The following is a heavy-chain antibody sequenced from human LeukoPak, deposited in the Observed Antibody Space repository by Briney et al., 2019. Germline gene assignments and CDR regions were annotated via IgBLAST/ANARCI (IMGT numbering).Heavy chain of an antibody. Sequence: SETLSLTCTVSGGSISRGGFYWSWIRQHPGKGLEWIGTMYYSGSTYYNPSLKSRVTILVDTSKNQFSLKLSSVTAADTAVYYCARVSYVVWWFDPWGQGTLVTVSS. D-gene: IGHD3-16*01. CDR2: MYYSGST. CDR3: ARVSYVVWWFDP. V-gene: IGHV4-31*03. CDR1: GGSISRGGFY. J-gene: IGHJ5*02.